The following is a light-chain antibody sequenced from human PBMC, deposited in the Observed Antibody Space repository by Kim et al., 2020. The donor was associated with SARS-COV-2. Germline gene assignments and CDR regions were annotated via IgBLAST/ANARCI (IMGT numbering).Light chain of an antibody. CDR1: SLSNHY. Sequence: SSELTQDPAVSVALGQTVRITCQGDSLSNHYASWYQQKPGQAPVLVIFGKSDRPSGIPDRFSGSKSGNTASLTISGAQAEDEADYYCHSRGSSGDHMVFGGGTQLTVL. J-gene: IGLJ3*02. CDR3: HSRGSSGDHMV. CDR2: GKS. V-gene: IGLV3-19*01.